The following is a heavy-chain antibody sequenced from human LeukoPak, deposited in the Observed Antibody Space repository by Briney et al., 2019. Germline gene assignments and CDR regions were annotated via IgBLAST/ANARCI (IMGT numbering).Heavy chain of an antibody. V-gene: IGHV1-46*01. Sequence: ASVKVSCKASGYTFTSYYMHWVRQAPGQGLEWMGIINPSGGSTSYAQKFQGRVTMTRDTSTSTVYMELSSLRSEDTAVYYCARGGVAWDYYDSSGYSEYFQHWGQGTLVTVSS. CDR3: ARGGVAWDYYDSSGYSEYFQH. CDR2: INPSGGST. D-gene: IGHD3-22*01. CDR1: GYTFTSYY. J-gene: IGHJ1*01.